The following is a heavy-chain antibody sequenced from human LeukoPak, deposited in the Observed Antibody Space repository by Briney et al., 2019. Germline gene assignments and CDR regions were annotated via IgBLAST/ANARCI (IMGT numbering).Heavy chain of an antibody. CDR2: ISGDARTT. Sequence: GGSLRLSCAASGFTFSRYWMHWVRQAPGKGLVWVSRISGDARTTTYADSVKGRFTIFRDNAKNTLYLQMNSLRAEDTALYYCVRDRAVAGMEDFYFDFWGQGTLVTVSS. CDR1: GFTFSRYW. D-gene: IGHD6-19*01. J-gene: IGHJ4*02. CDR3: VRDRAVAGMEDFYFDF. V-gene: IGHV3-74*01.